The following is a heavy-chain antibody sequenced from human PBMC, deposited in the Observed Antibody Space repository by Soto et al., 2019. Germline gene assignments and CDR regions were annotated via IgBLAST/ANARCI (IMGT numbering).Heavy chain of an antibody. D-gene: IGHD3-16*01. V-gene: IGHV4-4*02. CDR2: IYHTVIA. Sequence: QMQLRESGPGLVKPSGTLSLPCTVYGDSITNNHWWSWVRQPPGTGPELIGEIYHTVIANYNRSLESRVAFSVDKSKNQFSLSLTSVTAADTAVYYCVSKLGPYYYGLDVWGQGTTVTVSS. CDR1: GDSITNNHW. J-gene: IGHJ6*02. CDR3: VSKLGPYYYGLDV.